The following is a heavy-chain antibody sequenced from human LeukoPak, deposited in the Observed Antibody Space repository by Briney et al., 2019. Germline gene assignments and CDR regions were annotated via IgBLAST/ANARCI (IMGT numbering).Heavy chain of an antibody. Sequence: PGGSLRLSCAASGFTFSSYGMHWVRQAPGKGLEWVAVIWYDGSNKYYADSVKGRFTISRDNSKNTLYLQMNSLRAKDTAVYYCAREVFSSSRAYNWFDPWGQGTLVTVSS. CDR3: AREVFSSSRAYNWFDP. CDR1: GFTFSSYG. V-gene: IGHV3-33*01. CDR2: IWYDGSNK. J-gene: IGHJ5*02. D-gene: IGHD6-13*01.